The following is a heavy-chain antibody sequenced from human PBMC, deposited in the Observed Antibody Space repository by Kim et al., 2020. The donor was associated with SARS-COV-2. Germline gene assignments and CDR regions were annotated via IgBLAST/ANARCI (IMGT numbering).Heavy chain of an antibody. D-gene: IGHD6-13*01. J-gene: IGHJ4*02. CDR1: GGSISSSSYY. Sequence: SETLSLTCTVSGGSISSSSYYWGWIRQPPGKGLEWIGSIYYSGSTYYNPSLKSRVTISVDTSKNQFSLKLSSVTAADTAVYYCARVLAAAGTDWGQGTLVTVSS. V-gene: IGHV4-39*07. CDR3: ARVLAAAGTD. CDR2: IYYSGST.